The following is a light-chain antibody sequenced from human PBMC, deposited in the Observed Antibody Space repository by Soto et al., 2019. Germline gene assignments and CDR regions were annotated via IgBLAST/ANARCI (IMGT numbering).Light chain of an antibody. J-gene: IGKJ1*01. CDR3: QHYNSYSEA. CDR2: KAS. CDR1: QSISFW. Sequence: DIQMTQSPSTLSASVGDRFTITCRANQSISFWLAWYQQKPGKAPKVLIYKASTLESGVPSRFSGSGSGTEFTLTISSLQPDDFATYYCQHYNSYSEAFGQGTKVDIK. V-gene: IGKV1-5*03.